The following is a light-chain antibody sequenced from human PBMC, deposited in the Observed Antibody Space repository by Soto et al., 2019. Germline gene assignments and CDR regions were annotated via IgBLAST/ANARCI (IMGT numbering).Light chain of an antibody. CDR3: QQTYSDIS. J-gene: IGKJ4*01. CDR1: RTINTY. CDR2: GAS. V-gene: IGKV1-39*01. Sequence: DVRMTQSPSSLSASVGDTITITCRASRTINTYLNWFQQKPGEPPRLLIYGASTLHDGVPSRFSGSGSGADFTLTISVLQPEDFASYHCQQTYSDISVGGGTKV.